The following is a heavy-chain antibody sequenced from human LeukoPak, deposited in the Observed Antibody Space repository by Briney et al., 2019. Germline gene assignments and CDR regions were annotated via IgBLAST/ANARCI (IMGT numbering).Heavy chain of an antibody. CDR2: INPNSGGT. D-gene: IGHD3-3*01. CDR3: ARDLANYDFWSGYHAFDI. J-gene: IGHJ3*02. Sequence: ASVKVSCKASGYTFTGYYMHWVRQAPGQGLEWMGWINPNSGGTNYAQKFQGRVTMTRDTSISTAYMELSRLRSDDTAVYYCARDLANYDFWSGYHAFDIWGQGTMVTVSS. CDR1: GYTFTGYY. V-gene: IGHV1-2*02.